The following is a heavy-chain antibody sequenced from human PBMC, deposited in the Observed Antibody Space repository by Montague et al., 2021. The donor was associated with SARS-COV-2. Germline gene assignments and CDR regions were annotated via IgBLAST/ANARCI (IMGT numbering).Heavy chain of an antibody. CDR1: GSTFGGYD. CDR2: IGIGGDT. V-gene: IGHV3-13*04. Sequence: SLRLSCAASGSTFGGYDMNWVRQAPGKGLEWVSAIGIGGDTYYLGSVKGRFIISRENAKNPLYLQMNSLRVGDTAVYYCARGGEWSSSSLPDYWGQGTLVTVSS. D-gene: IGHD6-6*01. J-gene: IGHJ4*02. CDR3: ARGGEWSSSSLPDY.